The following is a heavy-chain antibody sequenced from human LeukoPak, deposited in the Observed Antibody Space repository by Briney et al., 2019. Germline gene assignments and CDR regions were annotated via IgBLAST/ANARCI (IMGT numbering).Heavy chain of an antibody. CDR1: GFTFSSYS. CDR2: ISSSSSTI. CDR3: AELGITMIGGV. V-gene: IGHV3-48*04. Sequence: GGSLRLSCAASGFTFSSYSMNWVRQAPGKGLEWVSYISSSSSTIYYADSVKGRFTISRDNAKNSLYLQVNSLRAEDTAVYYCAELGITMIGGVWGKGTTVTISS. J-gene: IGHJ6*04. D-gene: IGHD3-10*02.